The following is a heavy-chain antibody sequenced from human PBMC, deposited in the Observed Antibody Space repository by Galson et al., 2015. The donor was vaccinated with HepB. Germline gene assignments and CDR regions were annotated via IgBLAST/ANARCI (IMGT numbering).Heavy chain of an antibody. Sequence: SLRLSCAASGFTFSSYWMSWVRQAPGKGLEWVANIKQDGSEKYYVDSVKGRFTISRDNAKNSLYLQMNSLRAEDTAVYYCARDGFWSAIPSDLGYGMDVWGQGTTVTVSS. CDR1: GFTFSSYW. V-gene: IGHV3-7*03. J-gene: IGHJ6*02. CDR2: IKQDGSEK. CDR3: ARDGFWSAIPSDLGYGMDV. D-gene: IGHD3-3*01.